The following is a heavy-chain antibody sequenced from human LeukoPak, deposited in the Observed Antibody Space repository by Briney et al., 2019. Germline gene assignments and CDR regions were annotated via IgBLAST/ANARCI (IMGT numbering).Heavy chain of an antibody. CDR1: GFTFSSCG. V-gene: IGHV3-23*01. D-gene: IGHD6-6*01. Sequence: GGSLRLSCAASGFTFSSCGMTWVRQAPGKGLEWVSSISGSDGGTYYADSVKGRFTISRDNSKNTLYLQMNSLRAEDTAIYYCAKRGPIYTSSPGNYFDYWGQGTLVTVSS. J-gene: IGHJ4*02. CDR2: ISGSDGGT. CDR3: AKRGPIYTSSPGNYFDY.